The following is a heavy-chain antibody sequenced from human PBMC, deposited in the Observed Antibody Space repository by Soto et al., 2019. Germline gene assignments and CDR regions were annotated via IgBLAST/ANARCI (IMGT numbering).Heavy chain of an antibody. D-gene: IGHD2-2*02. CDR3: AREGRGKKAGYNGLVSLGY. Sequence: QVQLVQSGAEVKTPGSSLKVSCTVSGSRFSNYVISWVRQAPGHGLEWLGRIIPIFNSTQYAQRFQGRVTITADKSTNTTSLVLSSLRSDDTAVYYCAREGRGKKAGYNGLVSLGYWGQGTLVTVSS. CDR2: IIPIFNST. CDR1: GSRFSNYV. V-gene: IGHV1-69*06. J-gene: IGHJ4*02.